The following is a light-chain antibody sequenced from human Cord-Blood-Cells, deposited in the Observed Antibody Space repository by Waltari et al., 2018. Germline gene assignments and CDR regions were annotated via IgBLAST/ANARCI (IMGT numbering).Light chain of an antibody. CDR2: KAS. CDR1: QRISSW. J-gene: IGKJ1*01. Sequence: DIQMSQPPSTLSASVVDRVTITCRARQRISSWLAWYQQKPGKAPKLLIYKASSSESGVPTRFSGSGSRTEFTLTISSLQPDDFVTYYCQQYNSYWTFGQGTKVEIK. CDR3: QQYNSYWT. V-gene: IGKV1-5*03.